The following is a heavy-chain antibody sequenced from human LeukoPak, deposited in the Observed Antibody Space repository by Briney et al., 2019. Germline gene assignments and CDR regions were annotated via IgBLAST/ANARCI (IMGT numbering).Heavy chain of an antibody. V-gene: IGHV3-23*01. D-gene: IGHD3-22*01. Sequence: GGSLRLSCAASGFIFSSYAMSWVRQAPGKGLEWVSAISGSGGSTYYADSVKGRFTISRDNSKNTLYLQMNSLRAEDTAVYYCAEDGRSSGYSDYFDYWGQGTLVTVSS. J-gene: IGHJ4*02. CDR3: AEDGRSSGYSDYFDY. CDR1: GFIFSSYA. CDR2: ISGSGGST.